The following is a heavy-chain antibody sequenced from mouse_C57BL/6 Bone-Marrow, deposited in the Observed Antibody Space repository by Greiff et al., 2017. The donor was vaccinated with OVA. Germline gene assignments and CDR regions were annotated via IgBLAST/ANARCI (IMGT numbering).Heavy chain of an antibody. CDR2: INSDGGSN. J-gene: IGHJ4*01. CDR1: EYEFTSHD. V-gene: IGHV5-2*01. D-gene: IGHD2-4*01. CDR3: ARHIYYDYEGYAMCD. Sequence: EVKLMESGGGLVQPGESLKLSCESNEYEFTSHDMSWVRKTPEKRLELVAAINSDGGSNYYPDTMERRFIISRDNAKKTLYLQLSSLRSEDTAWYYCARHIYYDYEGYAMCDWGQGTSVTVSS.